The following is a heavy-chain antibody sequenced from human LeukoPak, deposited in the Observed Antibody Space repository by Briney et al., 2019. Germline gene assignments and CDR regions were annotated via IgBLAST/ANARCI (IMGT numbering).Heavy chain of an antibody. Sequence: GGSLRLSCAASGFTFSNAWMNWVRQAPGKGLEWVSSISSSSSYIYYADSVKGRFTISRDNAKNSLYLQMNSLRAEDTAVYYCARDWAVAGTAMGDYWGQGTLVTVSS. CDR3: ARDWAVAGTAMGDY. CDR1: GFTFSNAW. J-gene: IGHJ4*02. D-gene: IGHD6-19*01. V-gene: IGHV3-21*01. CDR2: ISSSSSYI.